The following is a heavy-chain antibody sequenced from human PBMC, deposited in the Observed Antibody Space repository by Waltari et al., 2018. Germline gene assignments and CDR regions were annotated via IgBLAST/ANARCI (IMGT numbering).Heavy chain of an antibody. D-gene: IGHD2-15*01. CDR3: ARDSRSVVVAATGWFDP. Sequence: QVQLVESGGGVVQPGRSLRLSCAASGFTFSSYGMHWVRQAPGKGLEWVAVIWYDGSNKYYADSVKGRFTISRDNSKNTLYLQMNSLRAEDTAVYYCARDSRSVVVAATGWFDPWGQGTLVTVSS. J-gene: IGHJ5*02. CDR2: IWYDGSNK. V-gene: IGHV3-33*01. CDR1: GFTFSSYG.